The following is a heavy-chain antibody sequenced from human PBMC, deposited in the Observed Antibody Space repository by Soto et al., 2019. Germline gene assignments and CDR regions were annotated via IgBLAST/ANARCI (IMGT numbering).Heavy chain of an antibody. J-gene: IGHJ6*02. Sequence: LRLSCAASGFTFSSYGMHWVRQAPGKGLEWVAVISYDGSNKYYADSVKGRFTISRDNSKNTLYLQMNSLRAEDTAVYYCVKDREVRRYYYYGMVVWGQGTTVTVSS. CDR3: VKDREVRRYYYYGMVV. CDR2: ISYDGSNK. CDR1: GFTFSSYG. V-gene: IGHV3-30*18.